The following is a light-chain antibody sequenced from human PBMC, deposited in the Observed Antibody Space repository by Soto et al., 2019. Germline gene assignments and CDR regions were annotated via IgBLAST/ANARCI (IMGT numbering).Light chain of an antibody. V-gene: IGKV3-20*01. CDR3: QQYGSSLYT. CDR1: QSVSSSY. J-gene: IGKJ2*01. Sequence: ETVLTQSPGTLSLSPGERATLSCRASQSVSSSYLAWYQQKPGQAPRLLIYGASIRATGIPDRFSGSGSGTDFTLTIGRLEPEDFAVYYCQQYGSSLYTFGQGTKLEIK. CDR2: GAS.